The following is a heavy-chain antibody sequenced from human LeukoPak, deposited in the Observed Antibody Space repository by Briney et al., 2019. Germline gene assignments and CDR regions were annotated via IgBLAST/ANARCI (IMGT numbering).Heavy chain of an antibody. CDR3: ARSWIYGSGSLSY. Sequence: SETLSLTCAVYGGSFSGYYWSWIRQPPGKGLEWIGEINHSGSTNYNPSLKSRVTISVDTSKNQFSLKLSSVTAADTAVYYCARSWIYGSGSLSYWGQGTLVTVSS. J-gene: IGHJ4*02. CDR1: GGSFSGYY. V-gene: IGHV4-34*01. CDR2: INHSGST. D-gene: IGHD3-10*01.